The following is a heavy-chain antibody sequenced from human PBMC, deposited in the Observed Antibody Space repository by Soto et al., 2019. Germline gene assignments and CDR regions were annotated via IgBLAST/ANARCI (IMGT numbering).Heavy chain of an antibody. D-gene: IGHD3-10*01. J-gene: IGHJ4*02. Sequence: GSLRLSCVASGFTFSSYSMSWVRQAPGKGLEWVSGFRAGGDDGTTYYAASVKGRFTISRDNSKNTLFLQMNSLRAEDTAIYYCAKKVNSGSGSQYFDYFDQGTMVTVSS. CDR3: AKKVNSGSGSQYFDY. CDR2: FRAGGDDGTT. V-gene: IGHV3-23*01. CDR1: GFTFSSYS.